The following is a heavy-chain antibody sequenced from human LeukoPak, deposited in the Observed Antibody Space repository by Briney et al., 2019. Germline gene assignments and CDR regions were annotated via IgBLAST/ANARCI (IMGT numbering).Heavy chain of an antibody. CDR2: ISFSSSI. Sequence: GGSLRLSCAASGFTFGAFAMNWVRQAPGKGLEWVSSISFSSSIYYAESVKGRFTISRDDTKNSLFLLMNSLTAEDTAVYYCARVGSRQWPDYWGQGTLVTVSS. D-gene: IGHD6-19*01. CDR3: ARVGSRQWPDY. CDR1: GFTFGAFA. J-gene: IGHJ4*02. V-gene: IGHV3-69-1*01.